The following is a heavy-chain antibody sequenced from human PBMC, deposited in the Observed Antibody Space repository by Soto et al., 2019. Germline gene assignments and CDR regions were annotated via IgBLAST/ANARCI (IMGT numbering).Heavy chain of an antibody. CDR3: AREPYGDSQYFDY. CDR2: ISHDGRVT. J-gene: IGHJ4*02. D-gene: IGHD2-21*02. CDR1: GFTFNSLS. V-gene: IGHV3-30*04. Sequence: QVQLVESGGGMVQPGTSLRLSCAASGFTFNSLSLHWVRQRPDKGLEWVAVISHDGRVTFYADFVKGRFTDSRDNSKNTIYLQVNSLRAEDTSVYYCAREPYGDSQYFDYWGQGTLVTVSS.